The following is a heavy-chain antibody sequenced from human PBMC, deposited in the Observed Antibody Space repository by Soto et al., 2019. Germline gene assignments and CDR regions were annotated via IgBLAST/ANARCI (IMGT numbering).Heavy chain of an antibody. CDR3: ARDFFDSSDYTTNWFDP. V-gene: IGHV4-30-2*01. J-gene: IGHJ5*02. CDR1: GGSISSGGYS. Sequence: TLSLTCAVSGGSISSGGYSWSWIRQPPGKGLEWIGYMYHSGSTYYNPSLKSRVTISIDTSKNQFSLKLTSVTAADAALYYCARDFFDSSDYTTNWFDPWGQGTLVTVSS. CDR2: MYHSGST. D-gene: IGHD3-22*01.